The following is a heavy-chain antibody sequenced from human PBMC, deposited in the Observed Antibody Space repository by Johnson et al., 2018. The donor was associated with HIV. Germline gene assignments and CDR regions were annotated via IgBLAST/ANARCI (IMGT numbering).Heavy chain of an antibody. D-gene: IGHD1-26*01. CDR3: ATSGSHFAFDI. CDR2: ISSSGSTI. Sequence: VQLVESGGGLVQRGGSLRLSCAASGFTLSNYWMSWVRQAPGKGLEWVSYISSSGSTIYYADSVKGRFTISRDNSKNTLYLQMSSLRAEDTAVYYCATSGSHFAFDIWGQGTMVTVSS. V-gene: IGHV3-48*01. J-gene: IGHJ3*02. CDR1: GFTLSNYW.